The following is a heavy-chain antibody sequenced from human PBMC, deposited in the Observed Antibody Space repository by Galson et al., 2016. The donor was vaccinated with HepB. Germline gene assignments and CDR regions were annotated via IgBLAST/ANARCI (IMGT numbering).Heavy chain of an antibody. V-gene: IGHV4-39*07. CDR1: AGSISSSSYY. CDR3: ARELVSRFFRPGHDY. J-gene: IGHJ4*02. D-gene: IGHD3-3*01. Sequence: ETLSLTCTVSAGSISSSSYYWGWIRQPPGKGLEWIANIYSSGSTYYNPSLESRVTISVDTSKNQFSLKLSSVTAADTAVYYCARELVSRFFRPGHDYWGQGTLVIVSS. CDR2: IYSSGST.